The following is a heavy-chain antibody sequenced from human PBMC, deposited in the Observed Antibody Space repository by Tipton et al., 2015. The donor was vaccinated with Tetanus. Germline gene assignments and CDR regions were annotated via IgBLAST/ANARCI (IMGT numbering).Heavy chain of an antibody. CDR2: INHSGST. D-gene: IGHD6-19*01. V-gene: IGHV4-34*01. Sequence: TLSLTCAVYGASFSDYYWSWIRQAPGKGLEWIGEINHSGSTYYNPSLESRVTISVDRSKNQFTLKLTSVTAADTAVYYCARAPGIAVIETGGNWFDPWGQGTLVTVPS. J-gene: IGHJ5*02. CDR3: ARAPGIAVIETGGNWFDP. CDR1: GASFSDYY.